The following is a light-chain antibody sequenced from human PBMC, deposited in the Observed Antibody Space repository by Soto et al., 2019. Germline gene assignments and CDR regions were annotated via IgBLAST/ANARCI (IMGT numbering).Light chain of an antibody. CDR3: ASYAGSNTPYV. CDR2: DVT. Sequence: QSALTQPPSASGSPGQSVTISCTGTSSDVGGYNYVSWYQHHPGKAPKLMIFDVTKRPSGVPDRFSGSKSGNTASLTVSGLHAEDEADYYCASYAGSNTPYVFGTGTKLTVL. V-gene: IGLV2-8*01. CDR1: SSDVGGYNY. J-gene: IGLJ1*01.